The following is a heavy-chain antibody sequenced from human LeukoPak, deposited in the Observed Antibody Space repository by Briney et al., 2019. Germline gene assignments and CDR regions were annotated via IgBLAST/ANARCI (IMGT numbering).Heavy chain of an antibody. Sequence: PSETLSLTCTVSGGSISSYYWSWIRQPPGKGLEWSGYIYYSGSTNYNPSLKSRVTISVDTSKNQFSLKLSSVTAADTAVYYCARAITIFGVVIVDAFDIWGQGTMVTVSS. CDR1: GGSISSYY. D-gene: IGHD3-3*01. J-gene: IGHJ3*02. CDR2: IYYSGST. CDR3: ARAITIFGVVIVDAFDI. V-gene: IGHV4-59*01.